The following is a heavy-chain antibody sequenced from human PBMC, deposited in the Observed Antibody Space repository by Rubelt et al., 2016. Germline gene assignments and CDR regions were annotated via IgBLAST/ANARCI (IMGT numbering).Heavy chain of an antibody. V-gene: IGHV4-39*01. D-gene: IGHD4-23*01. CDR3: ARRSVTDYYYYMDV. J-gene: IGHJ6*03. CDR1: GGSISSYY. CDR2: IYYSGST. Sequence: QVQLQESGPGLVKPSETLSLTCTVSGGSISSYYWGWIRQPPGKGLEWIGSIYYSGSTYYNPSLKSRVTISVDTSKNQFSLRLGSVTAADTAVYYCARRSVTDYYYYMDVWGKGTTVTVSS.